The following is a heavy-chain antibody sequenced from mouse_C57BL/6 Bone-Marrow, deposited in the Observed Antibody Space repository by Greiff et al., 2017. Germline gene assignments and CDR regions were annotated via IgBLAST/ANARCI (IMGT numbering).Heavy chain of an antibody. D-gene: IGHD1-1*01. J-gene: IGHJ4*01. CDR1: GFTFSDYG. CDR3: ARSAVVKSYYAMDY. Sequence: EVKLLESGGGLVKPGGSLKLSCAASGFTFSDYGMHWVRQAPEKGLEWVAYIGRGSGTIYYADTVKGRFTISRDNAKNTLFLQMTSLRSEDTAMYYCARSAVVKSYYAMDYWGQGTSVTVSS. CDR2: IGRGSGTI. V-gene: IGHV5-17*01.